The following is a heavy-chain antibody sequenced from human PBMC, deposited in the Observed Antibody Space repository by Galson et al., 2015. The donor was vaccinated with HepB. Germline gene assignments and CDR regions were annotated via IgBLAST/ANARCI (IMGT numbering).Heavy chain of an antibody. CDR2: INAYNGKT. CDR3: ARGVAVSESYFFDY. Sequence: SVKVSCKASGYTFTAYGITWVRQAPGQGLEWMGWINAYNGKTNYVQKLQGRVTMATDTSTSTAYMELGSLRSDDAAVYYCARGVAVSESYFFDYWGQGTLVTVSS. V-gene: IGHV1-18*01. D-gene: IGHD6-19*01. J-gene: IGHJ4*02. CDR1: GYTFTAYG.